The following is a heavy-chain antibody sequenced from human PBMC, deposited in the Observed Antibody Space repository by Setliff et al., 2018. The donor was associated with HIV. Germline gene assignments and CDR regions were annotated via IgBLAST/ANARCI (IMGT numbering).Heavy chain of an antibody. Sequence: PGGSLRLSCAGSGFTFSSSWMHWVRQAPGKGLVWVSRINGDGSFTVYADSVKGRFTISRDNSKNTLYLQMNSVRGEDTAVYYCARDSGYSGSLYEYWGQGTLVTVSS. D-gene: IGHD1-26*01. CDR2: INGDGSFT. V-gene: IGHV3-74*01. J-gene: IGHJ4*02. CDR3: ARDSGYSGSLYEY. CDR1: GFTFSSSW.